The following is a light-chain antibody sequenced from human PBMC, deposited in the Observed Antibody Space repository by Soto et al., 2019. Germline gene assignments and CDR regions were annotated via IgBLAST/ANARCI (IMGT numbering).Light chain of an antibody. CDR3: QQYYSAPWM. J-gene: IGKJ1*01. Sequence: DIVMTQSPDSLAMSLGERATIHCRSSQSILFPSNNKNYLAWYQQKPGQPPKLLIYWASTRESGVPDRFSGSGSGTDFTLTISSLQAEDVAVYYCQQYYSAPWMFGQGTKVEIK. CDR2: WAS. V-gene: IGKV4-1*01. CDR1: QSILFPSNNKNY.